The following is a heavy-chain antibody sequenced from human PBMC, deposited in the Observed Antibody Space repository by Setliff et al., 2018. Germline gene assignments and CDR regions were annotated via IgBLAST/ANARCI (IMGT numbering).Heavy chain of an antibody. CDR3: ARLSWNGLRYYGLDV. CDR1: GGSFSGYY. CDR2: IHHSGGT. D-gene: IGHD3-3*01. Sequence: SETLSLTCAVSGGSFSGYYWSWIRQRPGKGLEWIGEIHHSGGTNYNPALKSRVTISVDTSTNQFSLKLRSVTAADTAVYYCARLSWNGLRYYGLDVWGQGTTVTVSS. V-gene: IGHV4-34*01. J-gene: IGHJ6*02.